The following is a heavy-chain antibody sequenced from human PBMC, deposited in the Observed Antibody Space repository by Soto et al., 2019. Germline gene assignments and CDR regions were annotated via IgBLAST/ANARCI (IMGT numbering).Heavy chain of an antibody. CDR2: IYWDDDR. CDR3: ARGCCSGGGCPQYSWFDP. J-gene: IGHJ5*02. V-gene: IGHV2-5*02. Sequence: ESGPTLVNPTQTLTLTCSFSGFSLSTSGVGVGWIRQPPGKALEWLALIYWDDDRHYSPSLKSRLSITKDTSKNLVVLTMTNMDPVDTATYFCARGCCSGGGCPQYSWFDPWGQGTQVTVSS. D-gene: IGHD2-15*01. CDR1: GFSLSTSGVG.